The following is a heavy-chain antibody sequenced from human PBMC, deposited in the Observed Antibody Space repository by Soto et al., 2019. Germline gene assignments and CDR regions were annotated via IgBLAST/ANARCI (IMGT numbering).Heavy chain of an antibody. CDR2: IGPESGAT. D-gene: IGHD1-26*01. J-gene: IGHJ4*02. V-gene: IGHV1-2*02. CDR1: GYTFTGHY. CDR3: GRGRSGQRGVFY. Sequence: ASVKVSCKTSGYTFTGHYIHWVRQAPQQGPEWMGEIGPESGATRYAQKFRGRVTMTMDTSITTVYMELKNLSPDDTAVYYCGRGRSGQRGVFYWGQGTPVTVSS.